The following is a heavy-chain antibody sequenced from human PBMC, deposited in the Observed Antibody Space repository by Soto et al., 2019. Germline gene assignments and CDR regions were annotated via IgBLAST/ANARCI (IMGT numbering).Heavy chain of an antibody. CDR3: ARVTTVTTAY. J-gene: IGHJ4*02. D-gene: IGHD4-17*01. CDR2: ISSSSSYI. V-gene: IGHV3-21*01. CDR1: GFTFSSYS. Sequence: EVQLVESGGGLVKPGGSLRLSCAASGFTFSSYSMNWVRQAPGKGLEWVAAISSSSSYIYYADSVKGRFTVSRDNAKNSLYLQMSRLRAEDTAVYYCARVTTVTTAYWGQGTLVTVSS.